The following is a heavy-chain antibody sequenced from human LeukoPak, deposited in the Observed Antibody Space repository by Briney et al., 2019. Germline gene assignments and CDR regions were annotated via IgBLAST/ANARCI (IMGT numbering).Heavy chain of an antibody. CDR3: AREGGPYRPLDY. J-gene: IGHJ4*02. Sequence: SSETLSLTCGVSGGSITNTNYWTWVGQPPGKGLEWIGEVNLQGSTNYNPSLMGRVAISVDTSENHISLQLTSVTAADTAVYYCAREGGPYRPLDYSGQGTLVTVSS. CDR1: GGSITNTNY. V-gene: IGHV4-4*02. CDR2: VNLQGST.